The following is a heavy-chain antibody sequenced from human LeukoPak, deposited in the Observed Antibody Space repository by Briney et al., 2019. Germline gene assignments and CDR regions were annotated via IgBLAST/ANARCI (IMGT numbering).Heavy chain of an antibody. CDR3: AMNREIAAAGPLDY. CDR1: GFNFRAYW. D-gene: IGHD6-13*01. Sequence: GGSLRLSCTTSGFNFRAYWMGWVRQAPGKGLEWVSSISSSSSYIYYADSVKGRFTISRDNAKNSLYLQMNSLRAEDTAVYYCAMNREIAAAGPLDYWGQGTLVTVSS. V-gene: IGHV3-21*01. J-gene: IGHJ4*02. CDR2: ISSSSSYI.